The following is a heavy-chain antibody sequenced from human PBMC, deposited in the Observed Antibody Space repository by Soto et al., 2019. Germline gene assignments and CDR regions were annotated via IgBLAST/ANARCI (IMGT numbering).Heavy chain of an antibody. V-gene: IGHV3-30*18. D-gene: IGHD3-10*01. CDR1: GFTFSSYG. Sequence: QVQLVESGGGMVQPGRSLRLSCAASGFTFSSYGMHWVRQAPGKGLELVAVISYDGSNKYYADSVKGRFTISRDNSKNTLYLQMNSLRAEDTAVYYCAKDQLRGVRGVITYYYGMDVWGQGTTVTVSS. J-gene: IGHJ6*02. CDR3: AKDQLRGVRGVITYYYGMDV. CDR2: ISYDGSNK.